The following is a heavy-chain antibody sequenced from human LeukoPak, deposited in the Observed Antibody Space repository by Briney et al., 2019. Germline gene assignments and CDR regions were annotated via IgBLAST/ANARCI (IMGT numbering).Heavy chain of an antibody. V-gene: IGHV1-69*05. J-gene: IGHJ4*02. Sequence: ASVKVSCKASGGTLSSYATSWVRQAPGQGLEWMGGIIPIFGTANYAQKFQGRVTITTDESTSTAYMELSSLRSEDTAVYYCARTHKGFLEWLSLDYWGQGTLVTVSS. D-gene: IGHD3-3*01. CDR2: IIPIFGTA. CDR1: GGTLSSYA. CDR3: ARTHKGFLEWLSLDY.